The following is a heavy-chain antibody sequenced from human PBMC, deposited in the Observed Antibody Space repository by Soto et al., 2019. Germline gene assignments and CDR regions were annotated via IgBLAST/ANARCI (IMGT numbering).Heavy chain of an antibody. CDR3: ARGNSGSYYGFDY. D-gene: IGHD1-26*01. V-gene: IGHV4-59*01. CDR1: GGSISSYY. CDR2: IYYSGIT. Sequence: QVQLQESGPGLVKPSETLSLTCTVSGGSISSYYWSWIRQPPGKGLEWIGYIYYSGITNYNPSLKSRVTISVDTSKNQFSLKLSSETAADTAVYYCARGNSGSYYGFDYWGQGTLVTVSS. J-gene: IGHJ4*02.